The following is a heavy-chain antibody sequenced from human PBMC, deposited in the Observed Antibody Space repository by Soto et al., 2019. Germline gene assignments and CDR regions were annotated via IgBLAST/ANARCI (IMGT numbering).Heavy chain of an antibody. CDR3: ARATGSNHPFDY. CDR1: GFTFSTYW. D-gene: IGHD2-2*01. CDR2: ISTDGSST. J-gene: IGHJ4*02. Sequence: EVQLVESGGGLVQPGGSLRLSCAATGFTFSTYWMHWVRQGPGKGLVWVSRISTDGSSTTYADSVKGRFTISRDNAKNTLYLQTNSLRAEDTAVYYCARATGSNHPFDYWGQGSLVTVSS. V-gene: IGHV3-74*01.